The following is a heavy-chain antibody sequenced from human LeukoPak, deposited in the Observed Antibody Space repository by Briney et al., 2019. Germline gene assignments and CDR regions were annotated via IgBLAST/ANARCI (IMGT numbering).Heavy chain of an antibody. V-gene: IGHV1-46*01. CDR2: INPSGGTT. D-gene: IGHD1-26*01. Sequence: ASVKVSCKASGYTFTTNYMHWVRQAPGQGLEWMGIINPSGGTTIYAQKFQGRVTMTRDTSTSTVYMELSSLRSEDTAVYYCARDVTYSGSYYWFDPWGQGTLVTVSS. J-gene: IGHJ5*02. CDR3: ARDVTYSGSYYWFDP. CDR1: GYTFTTNY.